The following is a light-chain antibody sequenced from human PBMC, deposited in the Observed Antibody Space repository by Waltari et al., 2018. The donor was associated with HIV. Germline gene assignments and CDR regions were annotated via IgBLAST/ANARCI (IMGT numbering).Light chain of an antibody. CDR2: SYN. CDR1: NSHTEHKA. J-gene: IGLJ2*01. CDR3: ATWDDSLNGPYVL. V-gene: IGLV1-44*01. Sequence: QPGLTQPPSASGTPGRRLTIASCANNSHTEHKAVSRYQHLPGTAPKLLIYSYNQRPSGVPDRFSGSKSGTSASLAISGLQSEDEATYYCATWDDSLNGPYVLFGGGTKLTV.